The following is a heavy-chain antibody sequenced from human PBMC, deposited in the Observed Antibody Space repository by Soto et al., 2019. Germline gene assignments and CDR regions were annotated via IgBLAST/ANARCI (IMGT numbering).Heavy chain of an antibody. CDR2: ISPNGDST. D-gene: IGHD2-8*01. J-gene: IGHJ3*01. V-gene: IGHV3-23*01. CDR1: GFTFNNYA. CDR3: AKVRLTDYLRYAPHL. Sequence: GGCLRLSCAASGFTFNNYAMNWVRQAPGRGLEWVSIISPNGDSTYYADSVKGRFTISRDNSQNTVFLQMNSLRAEDTAIYFCAKVRLTDYLRYAPHLWGQGTLVTVSS.